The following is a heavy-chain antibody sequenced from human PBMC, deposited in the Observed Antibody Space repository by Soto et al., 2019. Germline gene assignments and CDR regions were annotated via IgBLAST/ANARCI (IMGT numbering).Heavy chain of an antibody. CDR3: ARVVGYSGYARGASYYGMDV. J-gene: IGHJ6*04. D-gene: IGHD5-12*01. CDR1: GGTFSSYT. V-gene: IGHV1-69*02. CDR2: IIPILGIA. Sequence: QVQLVQSGAEVKKPVSSVKVSCKASGGTFSSYTISWVRQAPGQGLEWMGRIIPILGIANYAQKFQGRVTITADKSTSTAYMELSSMRAEDTAMYDCARVVGYSGYARGASYYGMDVWGKGTTVTVSS.